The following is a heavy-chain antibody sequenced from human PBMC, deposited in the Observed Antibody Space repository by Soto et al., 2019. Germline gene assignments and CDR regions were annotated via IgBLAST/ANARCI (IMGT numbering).Heavy chain of an antibody. Sequence: SETLSLTCTVSGCSISSYYWSWIRQPPGKGLEWIGYIYYSGSTNYNPSLKSRVTISVDTSKNQFSLKLSSVTAADTAVYYCARFARGGIYRGGWFDPGGQGTLVNVAS. D-gene: IGHD2-15*01. CDR3: ARFARGGIYRGGWFDP. CDR2: IYYSGST. J-gene: IGHJ5*02. CDR1: GCSISSYY. V-gene: IGHV4-59*01.